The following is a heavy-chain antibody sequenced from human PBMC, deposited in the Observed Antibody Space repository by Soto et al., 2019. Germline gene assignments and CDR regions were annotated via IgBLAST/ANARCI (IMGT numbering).Heavy chain of an antibody. D-gene: IGHD3-9*01. Sequence: GGSLRLSCAASGFTFDDYGMSWVRQAPGKGLEWVSGINWNGGSTGYADSVKGRFTISRDNAKNSLYLQMNSLRAEDTALYYCARRGRLLRYFDWFLYVMDGWAQRTTVTVSS. V-gene: IGHV3-20*04. CDR2: INWNGGST. CDR3: ARRGRLLRYFDWFLYVMDG. CDR1: GFTFDDYG. J-gene: IGHJ6*02.